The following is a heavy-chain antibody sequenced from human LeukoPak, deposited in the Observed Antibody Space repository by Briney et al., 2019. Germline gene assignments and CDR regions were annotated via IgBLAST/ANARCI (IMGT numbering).Heavy chain of an antibody. V-gene: IGHV1-69*13. Sequence: SVKVSCKASGGTFSSYAFSWVRQAPGQGLEWMGGIIPIVGTTNYAQMFQGRVTITADESTSTAYMELSSLRSEDTAVYYCARRGYYYDSSGYSHLPDYWGQGTLVTVSA. CDR1: GGTFSSYA. J-gene: IGHJ4*02. CDR2: IIPIVGTT. CDR3: ARRGYYYDSSGYSHLPDY. D-gene: IGHD3-22*01.